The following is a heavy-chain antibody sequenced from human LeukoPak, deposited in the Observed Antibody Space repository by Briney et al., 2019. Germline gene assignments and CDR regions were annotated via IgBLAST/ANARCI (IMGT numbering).Heavy chain of an antibody. V-gene: IGHV1-8*01. CDR1: GYTFTSYD. D-gene: IGHD7-27*01. Sequence: ASVKVSCKASGYTFTSYDFNWVRQATGQRPEWMGWMSPNSGDTGYAQKFQDRVTMTRNTSISTAYMELSSLRSDDTAAYYCARGPPNWGYDYWGPGTLVTVSS. CDR3: ARGPPNWGYDY. CDR2: MSPNSGDT. J-gene: IGHJ4*02.